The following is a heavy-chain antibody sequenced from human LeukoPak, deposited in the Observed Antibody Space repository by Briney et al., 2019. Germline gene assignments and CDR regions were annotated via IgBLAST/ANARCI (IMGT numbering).Heavy chain of an antibody. J-gene: IGHJ4*02. CDR2: XXAGNGNT. D-gene: IGHD3-10*01. V-gene: IGHV1-3*01. CDR1: GYTFTSYA. CDR3: ARSVLLWFGDPTPTLDY. Sequence: GASVKVSCKASGYTFTSYAMHWVRQAPGQRLEXXXXXXAGNGNTKYSQKFQGRVTITRDTSASTAYMELSSLRSEDTAVYYCARSVLLWFGDPTPTLDYWGQGTLVTVSS.